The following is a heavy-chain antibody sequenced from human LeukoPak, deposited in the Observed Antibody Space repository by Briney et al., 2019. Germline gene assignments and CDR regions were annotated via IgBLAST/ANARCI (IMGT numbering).Heavy chain of an antibody. CDR1: GLSFSDYH. CDR3: ATVHFGYFTF. V-gene: IGHV3-11*01. J-gene: IGHJ4*02. D-gene: IGHD3-3*01. Sequence: GGSLRLSCAASGLSFSDYHMSWIRQAPGKGLEWVSHISDNGRTKYYANSVQGRFTVSRDNAKNSLYLQMNSLRADDTAVYYCATVHFGYFTFWGQGTLVPVSS. CDR2: ISDNGRTK.